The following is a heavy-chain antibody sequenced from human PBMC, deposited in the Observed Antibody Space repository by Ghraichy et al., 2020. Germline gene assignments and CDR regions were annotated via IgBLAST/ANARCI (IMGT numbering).Heavy chain of an antibody. D-gene: IGHD1-1*01. CDR1: GYSFTSYW. J-gene: IGHJ6*02. CDR2: IYPGDSDT. Sequence: GESLNISCKGSGYSFTSYWIGWVRQMPGKGLEWMGIIYPGDSDTRYSPSFQGQVTISADKSISTAYLQWSSLKASDTAMYYCARPGTPYYYYYGMDVWGQGTTVTVSS. V-gene: IGHV5-51*01. CDR3: ARPGTPYYYYYGMDV.